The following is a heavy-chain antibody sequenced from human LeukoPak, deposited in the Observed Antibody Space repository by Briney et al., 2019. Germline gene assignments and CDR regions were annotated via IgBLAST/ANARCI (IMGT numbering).Heavy chain of an antibody. J-gene: IGHJ4*02. CDR3: TRNYDSSGPPGY. CDR1: GGSFSGYY. V-gene: IGHV4-34*01. D-gene: IGHD3-22*01. Sequence: SQTLSLTSAVYGGSFSGYYWSSIRQPPGTELKWIGEINHSVSTNYNPSLKTRVTISVDTSKHQFSLKLSSLALSPTPVYYCTRNYDSSGPPGYWGQGTLVTVSS. CDR2: INHSVST.